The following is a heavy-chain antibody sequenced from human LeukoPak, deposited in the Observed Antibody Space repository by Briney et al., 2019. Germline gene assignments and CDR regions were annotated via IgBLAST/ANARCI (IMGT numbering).Heavy chain of an antibody. V-gene: IGHV4-59*01. D-gene: IGHD5-24*01. CDR3: ATAGGYNYWYFHL. CDR2: FHYSGST. Sequence: PSETLSLTCTVSGGSISSYYWSWIRQPPGKGLEWIGYFHYSGSTNYNPSLKSRVSFSVDTSKNQFSLKLSSVTAADTAVYYCATAGGYNYWYFHLWGRGTLVTVSS. J-gene: IGHJ2*01. CDR1: GGSISSYY.